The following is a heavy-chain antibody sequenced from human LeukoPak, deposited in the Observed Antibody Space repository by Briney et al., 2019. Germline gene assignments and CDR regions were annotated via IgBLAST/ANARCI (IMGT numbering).Heavy chain of an antibody. CDR1: GFTFSSYW. J-gene: IGHJ6*02. V-gene: IGHV3-7*01. CDR3: ARGGMVRGVTQSYYYYGMDV. Sequence: PGGSLRLSCAASGFTFSSYWMSWVRQAPGKGLEWVANIKQDGSEKYYVDSVKGRFTISRDNAKNSLYLQMNSLRAEDTAVYYCARGGMVRGVTQSYYYYGMDVWGQGTTVTVSS. D-gene: IGHD3-10*01. CDR2: IKQDGSEK.